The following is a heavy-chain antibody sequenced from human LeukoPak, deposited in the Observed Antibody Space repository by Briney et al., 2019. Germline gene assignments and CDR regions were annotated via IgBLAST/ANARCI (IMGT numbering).Heavy chain of an antibody. CDR3: ARERYSSSSSYFDY. Sequence: KPGGALRLSCAASGFTFSDYYMSWIRQAPGKGLEWVSYISSSGSTIYYADSVKGRFTISRDNAKNSLYLQMKSLRAEDTAVYYCARERYSSSSSYFDYWGQGTLVTVSS. J-gene: IGHJ4*02. D-gene: IGHD6-6*01. V-gene: IGHV3-11*04. CDR2: ISSSGSTI. CDR1: GFTFSDYY.